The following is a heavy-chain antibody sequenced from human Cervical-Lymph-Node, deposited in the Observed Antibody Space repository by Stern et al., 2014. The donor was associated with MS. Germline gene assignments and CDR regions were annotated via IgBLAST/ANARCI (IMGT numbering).Heavy chain of an antibody. CDR3: AKVWSGYNMNFDY. D-gene: IGHD5-12*01. Sequence: EVQLEESGGGLVQPGGSLRLSCAASGFTFSSYAMSWVRQAPGKGLEWVSAIGGSDGSTYYADSVKGRFTISRDNSKNTLYLQMNSLRAEDTAVYYCAKVWSGYNMNFDYWGQGTLVTVSS. CDR1: GFTFSSYA. CDR2: IGGSDGST. V-gene: IGHV3-23*04. J-gene: IGHJ4*02.